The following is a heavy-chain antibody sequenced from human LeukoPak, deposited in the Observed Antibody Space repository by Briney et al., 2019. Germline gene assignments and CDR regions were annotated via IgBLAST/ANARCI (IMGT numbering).Heavy chain of an antibody. J-gene: IGHJ4*02. V-gene: IGHV3-48*01. CDR1: GFTFSSYS. CDR2: ISSSSSTI. CDR3: ARDDKGGGHPTTVTTEPFDY. Sequence: PGGSLRLSCAASGFTFSSYSMNWVRQAPGKGLEWVSYISSSSSTIYYADSVKGRFTISRDNAKNSLYPQMNSLRAEDTAVYYCARDDKGGGHPTTVTTEPFDYWGQGTLVTVSS. D-gene: IGHD4-17*01.